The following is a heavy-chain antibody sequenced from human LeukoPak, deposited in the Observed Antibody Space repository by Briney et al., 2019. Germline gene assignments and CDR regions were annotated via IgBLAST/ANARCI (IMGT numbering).Heavy chain of an antibody. CDR1: GFTFSNYN. D-gene: IGHD6-19*01. CDR3: ARLQWLDY. J-gene: IGHJ4*02. CDR2: ISSSSSAI. V-gene: IGHV3-48*04. Sequence: PGGYLRLYCAASGFTFSNYNMNWVRHAPGKGLEWVSYISSSSSAIYYADSVKGRFTISRDNAKNSLYLQMNSLRVEDTAVYDCARLQWLDYWGQGTLIIVSS.